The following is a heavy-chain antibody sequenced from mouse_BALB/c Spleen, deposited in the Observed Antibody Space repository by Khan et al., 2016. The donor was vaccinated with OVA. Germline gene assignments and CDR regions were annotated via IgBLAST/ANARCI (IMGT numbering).Heavy chain of an antibody. V-gene: IGHV3-2*02. CDR1: GYSITSDYA. CDR2: ISYSGST. Sequence: EVQLQESGPGLVKPSQSLSLTCTVTGYSITSDYAWNWIRQFPGNKLEWMGYISYSGSTSYNPSLKSRISITRDTSKNQFFLQLTAVTTEDKATYYCARSIMANWGQGTTLTVSS. J-gene: IGHJ2*01. CDR3: ARSIMAN.